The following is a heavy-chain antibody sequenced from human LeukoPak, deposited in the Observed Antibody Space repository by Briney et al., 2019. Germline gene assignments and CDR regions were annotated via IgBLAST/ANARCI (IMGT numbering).Heavy chain of an antibody. J-gene: IGHJ4*02. V-gene: IGHV4-39*01. CDR3: ARLPTDLLAFDY. D-gene: IGHD2-8*02. Sequence: SETLSLTCSVSGGSISSRSHYWGWIRQPPGKGLEWIGSIYYSASTYYAPSLKSRVTISVDTSKNQFSLNLSSVTAADTAVYYCARLPTDLLAFDYWGQGTLVTVSS. CDR2: IYYSAST. CDR1: GGSISSRSHY.